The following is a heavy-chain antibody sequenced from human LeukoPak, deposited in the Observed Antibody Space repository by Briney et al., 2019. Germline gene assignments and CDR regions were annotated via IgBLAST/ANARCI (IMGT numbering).Heavy chain of an antibody. V-gene: IGHV3-23*01. D-gene: IGHD6-13*01. CDR2: ISDGGGST. CDR3: AKALVSSCHGCYFDY. CDR1: GFTFDDYA. Sequence: GGSLRLSCAASGFTFDDYAMHWVRQAPGKGLEWVSGISDGGGSTYYADSVKGRFTVSRDNSKNTLSLQMSSLRAEDTAVYYCAKALVSSCHGCYFDYWGQGTLVTVSS. J-gene: IGHJ4*02.